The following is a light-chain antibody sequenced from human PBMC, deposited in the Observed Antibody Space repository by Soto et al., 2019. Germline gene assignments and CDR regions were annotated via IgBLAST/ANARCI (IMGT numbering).Light chain of an antibody. CDR2: GAS. CDR3: QQYGSSTWT. CDR1: QSVSSN. J-gene: IGKJ1*01. Sequence: IVMTPSPCTLSLSPGERATLSCRASQSVSSNLAWYQQKPGQAPRLLIYGASSRATGIPDRFSGSGSGTDFTLTISRLEPEDFAVYYCQQYGSSTWTFGQGTKV. V-gene: IGKV3-20*01.